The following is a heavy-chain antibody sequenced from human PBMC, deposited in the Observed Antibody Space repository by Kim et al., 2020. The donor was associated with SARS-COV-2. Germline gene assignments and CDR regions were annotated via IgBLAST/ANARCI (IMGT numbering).Heavy chain of an antibody. J-gene: IGHJ6*02. Sequence: SETLSLTCTVSGGSISSYYWSWIRQPPGKGLEWIGYIYYSGSTNYNPSLKSRVTISVDTSKNQFSLKLSSVTAADTAVYYCAIDYYYGSGNSDYYYYGMDVWGQGTTVTVSS. CDR1: GGSISSYY. D-gene: IGHD3-10*01. CDR2: IYYSGST. CDR3: AIDYYYGSGNSDYYYYGMDV. V-gene: IGHV4-59*01.